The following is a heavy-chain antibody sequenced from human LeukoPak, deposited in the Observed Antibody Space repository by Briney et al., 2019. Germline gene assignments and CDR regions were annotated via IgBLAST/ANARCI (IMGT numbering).Heavy chain of an antibody. Sequence: SQTLSLTCTVSGGSISSGDYYWSWIRQPPGKGLEGIGYIYYSGSTYYNPSLKSRVTISVDTSKNQFSLKLSSVTAADTAVYYCARDRLGDPIDYWGQGTLVTVSS. D-gene: IGHD3-16*01. CDR1: GGSISSGDYY. V-gene: IGHV4-30-4*08. CDR2: IYYSGST. J-gene: IGHJ4*02. CDR3: ARDRLGDPIDY.